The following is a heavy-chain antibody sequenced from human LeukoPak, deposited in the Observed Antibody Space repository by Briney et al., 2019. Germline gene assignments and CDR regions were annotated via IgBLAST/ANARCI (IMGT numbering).Heavy chain of an antibody. D-gene: IGHD5-24*01. CDR1: GGSFNSYY. CDR2: IFYTGST. CDR3: ARRVATKPKYCFDN. J-gene: IGHJ4*02. Sequence: PSETLSLTCTVSGGSFNSYYWTWIRQPPGKGLEWIGFIFYTGSTSYNPSLKSRVTISLDTSKNQFSLRLSSETAADTAVYYCARRVATKPKYCFDNWGQGTLVTVST. V-gene: IGHV4-59*08.